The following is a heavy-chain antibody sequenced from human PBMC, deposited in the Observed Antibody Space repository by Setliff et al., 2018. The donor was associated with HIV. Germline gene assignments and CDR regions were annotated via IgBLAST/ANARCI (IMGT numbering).Heavy chain of an antibody. Sequence: GGSLRLSCVASGFTFSNAWMKWVRQAPGKGLEWVGRIKSKTDGGTTDHAAPVKGRFTISRDDSKNKLYLQMNSLKTEDTAVYYCARHHPGGIAAAGLDYWGQGTLVTVSS. CDR2: IKSKTDGGTT. V-gene: IGHV3-15*01. J-gene: IGHJ4*02. CDR3: ARHHPGGIAAAGLDY. D-gene: IGHD6-13*01. CDR1: GFTFSNAW.